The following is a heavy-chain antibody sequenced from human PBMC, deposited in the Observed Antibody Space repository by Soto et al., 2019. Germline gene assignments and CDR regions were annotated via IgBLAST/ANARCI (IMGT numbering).Heavy chain of an antibody. CDR1: GFTFSSYS. CDR3: ARDLYGDYGLGDY. J-gene: IGHJ4*02. V-gene: IGHV3-21*01. Sequence: EVQLVESGGGLVKPGGSLRLSCAASGFTFSSYSMNWVRQAPGKGLEWVSSISSSSSYIYYADSVKGRFTISRDNAKNSLYLQMNSLRAEDTAVYYCARDLYGDYGLGDYWGQGTLVTVSS. D-gene: IGHD4-17*01. CDR2: ISSSSSYI.